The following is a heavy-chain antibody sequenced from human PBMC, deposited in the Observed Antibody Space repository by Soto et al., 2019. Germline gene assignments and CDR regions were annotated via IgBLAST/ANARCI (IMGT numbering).Heavy chain of an antibody. Sequence: GGSLRLSCAASGFDFSFYWMIWVRQAPGKGPEWVANIKFDGSEKQYVDSVKGRFTTSRDNARNSVFLQMNSLRAGDTAVYYCVKDGGYCSSATCYSPRNHYFDAWGQGTLVTVSS. CDR3: VKDGGYCSSATCYSPRNHYFDA. D-gene: IGHD2-2*01. CDR1: GFDFSFYW. V-gene: IGHV3-7*03. CDR2: IKFDGSEK. J-gene: IGHJ5*02.